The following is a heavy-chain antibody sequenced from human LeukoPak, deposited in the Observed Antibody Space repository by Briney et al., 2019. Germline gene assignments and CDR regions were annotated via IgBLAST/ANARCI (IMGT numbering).Heavy chain of an antibody. D-gene: IGHD3-3*01. CDR1: GYTFTGYY. CDR2: INPNSGGT. J-gene: IGHJ6*02. CDR3: ARGVTIFGVGYYYGMDV. Sequence: ASVKVSCKASGYTFTGYYMHWVRQAPGQGLEWMGWINPNSGGTNYAQKFQGRVTMTRDTSISTAYIELSRLRSDDTAVYYCARGVTIFGVGYYYGMDVWGQGTTVTVSS. V-gene: IGHV1-2*02.